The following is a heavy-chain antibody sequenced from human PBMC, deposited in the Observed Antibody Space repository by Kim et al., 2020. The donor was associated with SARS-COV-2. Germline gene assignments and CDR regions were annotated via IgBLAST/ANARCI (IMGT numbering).Heavy chain of an antibody. J-gene: IGHJ4*02. D-gene: IGHD3-10*01. CDR2: ISYDGDNI. V-gene: IGHV3-30*18. CDR1: GFTFNSYG. Sequence: GGSLRLSCVASGFTFNSYGMHWVRQSPGKGLEWVAVISYDGDNIHYADSVKGRFTISRDNSNNMVYLQMNSLRAEDTAMYYCAKAKLARETYYGSVSPLDCWGQGTLVTVSS. CDR3: AKAKLARETYYGSVSPLDC.